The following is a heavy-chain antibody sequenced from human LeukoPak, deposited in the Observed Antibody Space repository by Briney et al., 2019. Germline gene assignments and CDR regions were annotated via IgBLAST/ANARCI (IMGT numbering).Heavy chain of an antibody. CDR1: GFTFSSYA. V-gene: IGHV3-23*01. CDR2: ISGSGGST. D-gene: IGHD5-18*01. Sequence: PGGSLRLSCAASGFTFSSYAMSWVRQAPGKGLERVSAISGSGGSTYYADSVKGRFTISRDNSKNTLYLQTNSLRAEDTAVHYCAHGYLDAIDYWGQGTLVTVSS. J-gene: IGHJ4*02. CDR3: AHGYLDAIDY.